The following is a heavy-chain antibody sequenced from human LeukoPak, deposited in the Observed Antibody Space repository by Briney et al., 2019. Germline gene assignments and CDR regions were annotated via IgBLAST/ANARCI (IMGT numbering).Heavy chain of an antibody. V-gene: IGHV3-53*01. CDR3: TRGNAIAAAALY. CDR1: GFTVSANY. J-gene: IGHJ4*02. CDR2: IYSGGST. D-gene: IGHD6-13*01. Sequence: GGSLRLSCAASGFTVSANYMSWVRQAPGKGLEWVAVIYSGGSTDYADSVKGRFTISRDNSKSTMHLQMNSLRDEDTAVYYCTRGNAIAAAALYWGQGTLVTVSS.